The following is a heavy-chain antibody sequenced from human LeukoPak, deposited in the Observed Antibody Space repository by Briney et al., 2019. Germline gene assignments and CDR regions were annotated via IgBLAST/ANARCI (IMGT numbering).Heavy chain of an antibody. V-gene: IGHV1-69*13. J-gene: IGHJ6*02. CDR3: ARGGIAAADPIEYYYYGMDV. CDR2: IIPIFGTA. CDR1: GGTFGSYA. D-gene: IGHD6-13*01. Sequence: EASVKVSCKASGGTFGSYAISWVRQAPGQGLEWMGGIIPIFGTANYAQKFQGRVTITADESTSTAYMELSSLRSEDTAVYYCARGGIAAADPIEYYYYGMDVWGQGTTVTVSS.